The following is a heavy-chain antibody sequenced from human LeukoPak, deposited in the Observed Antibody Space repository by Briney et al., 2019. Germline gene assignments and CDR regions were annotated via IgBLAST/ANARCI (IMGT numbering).Heavy chain of an antibody. V-gene: IGHV4-4*02. J-gene: IGHJ4*02. D-gene: IGHD6-13*01. Sequence: SGTLSLTCAVSGGSIYSNNWWSWVRQPPGKGLEYIGEIFHSGGTNYNPSLKSRVTISVDKSKNQFSLKLNSVTAADTAVYYCARDGAAAGFDYWGQGTLVTVSS. CDR2: IFHSGGT. CDR1: GGSIYSNNW. CDR3: ARDGAAAGFDY.